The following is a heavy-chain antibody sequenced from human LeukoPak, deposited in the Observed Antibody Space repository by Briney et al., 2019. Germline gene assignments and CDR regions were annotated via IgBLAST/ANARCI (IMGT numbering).Heavy chain of an antibody. V-gene: IGHV4-59*11. J-gene: IGHJ4*02. CDR1: GVSINNHY. CDR3: ARGYSSSWYPYYFDY. CDR2: IYYSGNT. Sequence: SETLSLTCTVSGVSINNHYWSWIRQPPGKGLEWIGYIYYSGNTNYSPALTGRVSMSRDTSKNQFSLKLTSVTAADTAMYYCARGYSSSWYPYYFDYWGQGTLVTVSS. D-gene: IGHD6-13*01.